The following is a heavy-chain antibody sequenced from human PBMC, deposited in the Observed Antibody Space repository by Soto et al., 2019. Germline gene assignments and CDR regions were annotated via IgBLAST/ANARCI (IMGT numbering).Heavy chain of an antibody. J-gene: IGHJ6*02. CDR3: ARERSIAVAGSGMDV. D-gene: IGHD6-19*01. CDR1: GYTFTGYY. V-gene: IGHV1-2*04. CDR2: INPNSGGT. Sequence: ASVKVSCKASGYTFTGYYMHWVRQAPGQGLEWMGWINPNSGGTNYAQKFQGWVTMTRDTSISTAYMELSRLRSDDTAVYYCARERSIAVAGSGMDVWGQGTTVTVSS.